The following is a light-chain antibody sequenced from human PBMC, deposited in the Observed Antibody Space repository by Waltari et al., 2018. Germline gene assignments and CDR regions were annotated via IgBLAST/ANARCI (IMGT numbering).Light chain of an antibody. CDR2: DVS. CDR3: NSYTRSNSWV. V-gene: IGLV2-14*03. CDR1: SSDVGFYNS. Sequence: QSALTQPASVSGSPGQSITIPCTGTSSDVGFYNSVSWYQQHPGKAPNLLIYDVSERPPGVSNRFSGSKSGNTASLTISGLQADDEADYHCNSYTRSNSWVFGGGTKLTVL. J-gene: IGLJ3*02.